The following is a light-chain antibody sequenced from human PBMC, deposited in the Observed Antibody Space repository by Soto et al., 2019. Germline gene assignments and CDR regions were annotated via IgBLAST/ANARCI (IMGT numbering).Light chain of an antibody. CDR1: SSDIGGYDY. Sequence: TQPASVSGSPGQSITLSCTGTSSDIGGYDYVSWYQRHPGKAPKLIIYDVNNRPSGVSNRFSGSKSGNTASLTISGLQAEDEADYYCTSYASGSSHVVFGGGTKLTVL. CDR3: TSYASGSSHVV. V-gene: IGLV2-14*01. J-gene: IGLJ2*01. CDR2: DVN.